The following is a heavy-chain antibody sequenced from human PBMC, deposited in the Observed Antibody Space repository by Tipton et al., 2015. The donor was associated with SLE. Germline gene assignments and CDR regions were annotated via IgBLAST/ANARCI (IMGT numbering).Heavy chain of an antibody. CDR3: ASPYCGPNCYGFEC. CDR2: IYYTGNT. V-gene: IGHV4-38-2*02. J-gene: IGHJ4*02. CDR1: GYSINNGFY. D-gene: IGHD2-21*01. Sequence: LRLSCTVSGYSINNGFYWGWIRQPPGKGLEWIGIIYYTGNTFYTPSLKSRVTISLDMSKNQFSLRLSSVTAADTAVYYCASPYCGPNCYGFECWGQGLRVTVSS.